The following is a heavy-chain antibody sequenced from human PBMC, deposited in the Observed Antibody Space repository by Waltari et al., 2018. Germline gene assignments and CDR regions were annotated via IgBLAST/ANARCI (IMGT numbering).Heavy chain of an antibody. V-gene: IGHV4-39*01. CDR2: IYYSGRT. J-gene: IGHJ4*02. CDR3: ARHGDRTDKNFDY. Sequence: QLQLQESGPGLVKPSETLSLTCTVSGGSISSSSYYWGWIRQPPGKGLEWIGSIYYSGRTYYNPSLKSRVTISVDTSKNQFSLKLSSVTAADTAVYYCARHGDRTDKNFDYWGQGTLVTVSS. CDR1: GGSISSSSYY. D-gene: IGHD7-27*01.